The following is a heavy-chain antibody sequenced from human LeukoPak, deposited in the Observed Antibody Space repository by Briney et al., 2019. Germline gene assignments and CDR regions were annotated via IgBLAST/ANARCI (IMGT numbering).Heavy chain of an antibody. CDR3: ARELGRYCSSTSCAQGIDY. J-gene: IGHJ4*02. Sequence: SETLSLTRTVSGGSISSGSYYWSWIRQPAGKGLEWIGRIYTSGSTNYNPSLKSRVTISVDTSKNQFSLKLSSVTAADTAVYYCARELGRYCSSTSCAQGIDYWGQGTLVTVSS. CDR2: IYTSGST. CDR1: GGSISSGSYY. D-gene: IGHD2-2*01. V-gene: IGHV4-61*02.